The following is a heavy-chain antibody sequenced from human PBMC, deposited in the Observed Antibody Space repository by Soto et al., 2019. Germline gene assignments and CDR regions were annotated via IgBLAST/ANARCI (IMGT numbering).Heavy chain of an antibody. D-gene: IGHD2-15*01. V-gene: IGHV3-21*04. J-gene: IGHJ3*02. CDR1: GFTFSSYS. CDR3: AKSYCSGGSCYSRAFDI. Sequence: WGSLRLSCAASGFTFSSYSMNWVRQAPGKGLEWVSSISSSSSYIYYADSVKGRFTISRDNSKNTLYLQMNSLRAEDTAVYYCAKSYCSGGSCYSRAFDIWGQGTMVTVSS. CDR2: ISSSSSYI.